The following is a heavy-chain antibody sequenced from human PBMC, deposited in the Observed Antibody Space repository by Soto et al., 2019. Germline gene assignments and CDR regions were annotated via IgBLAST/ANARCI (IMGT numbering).Heavy chain of an antibody. V-gene: IGHV3-66*01. CDR1: GFTVSSNY. D-gene: IGHD6-19*01. CDR2: IYSGGTT. Sequence: GGSLRLSCAASGFTVSSNYMSWVRQAPGKGLEWVSVIYSGGTTYYADSVKGRFTISRDNSKNTLYLQMNSLRAEDTAVYYCARDRSSGGFDYWGQGTLVTVSS. CDR3: ARDRSSGGFDY. J-gene: IGHJ4*02.